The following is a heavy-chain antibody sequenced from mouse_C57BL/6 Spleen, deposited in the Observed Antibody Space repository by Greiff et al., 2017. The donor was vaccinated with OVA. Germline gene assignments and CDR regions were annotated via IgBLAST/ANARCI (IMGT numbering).Heavy chain of an antibody. CDR2: IYPGSGNT. V-gene: IGHV1-76*01. Sequence: VQLQQSGAELVRPGASVKLSCKASGYTFTDYYINWVKQRPGQGLEWIARIYPGSGNTYYNEKFKGKATLTAEKSSSTAYMQLSSLTSEDSAVYFCARGENYSGLFAYWGQGTLVTVSA. CDR1: GYTFTDYY. J-gene: IGHJ3*01. CDR3: ARGENYSGLFAY. D-gene: IGHD1-3*01.